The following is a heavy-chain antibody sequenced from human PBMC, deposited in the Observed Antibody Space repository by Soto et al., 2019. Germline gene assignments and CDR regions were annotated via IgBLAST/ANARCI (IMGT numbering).Heavy chain of an antibody. CDR2: IYWDDDK. D-gene: IGHD2-21*01. Sequence: QITLKESGPTLVKPTQTLTLTCTFSAFSLSTSGLGVGWIRQPPGKALEWLTFIYWDDDKRYSPSLKSRLTNTKDTSKNQVVLTMTNMDPVDTATYYCARLVAAGITYYFDSWGQGTLVTVSS. CDR3: ARLVAAGITYYFDS. J-gene: IGHJ4*02. V-gene: IGHV2-5*02. CDR1: AFSLSTSGLG.